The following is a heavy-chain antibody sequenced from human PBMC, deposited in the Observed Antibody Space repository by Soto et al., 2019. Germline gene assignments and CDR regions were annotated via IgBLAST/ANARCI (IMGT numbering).Heavy chain of an antibody. J-gene: IGHJ4*02. CDR3: AKQRRGADFDY. Sequence: GGSLRLSCSASGFTFTSFSMTWVRQAPGKGLEWVSGIGSTGRDTNYADSVKGRFTTSRDNSKNTLYLQMSSLRAEDTAVYYCAKQRRGADFDYWGQGTLATVSS. V-gene: IGHV3-23*05. CDR1: GFTFTSFS. CDR2: IGSTGRDT. D-gene: IGHD1-26*01.